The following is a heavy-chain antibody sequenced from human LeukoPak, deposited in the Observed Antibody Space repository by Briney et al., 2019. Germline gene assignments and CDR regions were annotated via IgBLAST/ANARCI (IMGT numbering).Heavy chain of an antibody. V-gene: IGHV4-34*01. J-gene: IGHJ4*02. CDR2: INHSGST. CDR1: GGSISGCY. Sequence: PSETLSLTCAVYGGSISGCYWSWIRQPPGKGLEWIGEINHSGSTNYNPSLKSRVTISVDTSKNQFSLKLSSVTAADTAVYYCARGIGSRYYHSISLAYWGQGTLVTVSS. D-gene: IGHD3-22*01. CDR3: ARGIGSRYYHSISLAY.